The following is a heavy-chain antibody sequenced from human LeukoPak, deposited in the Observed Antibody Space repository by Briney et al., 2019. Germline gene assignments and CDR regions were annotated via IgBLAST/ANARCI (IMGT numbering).Heavy chain of an antibody. V-gene: IGHV4-34*01. Sequence: SETLSLTCAVYGGSFGGYYWSWIRQPPGKGLEWIGEINHSGSTNYNPSLKSRVTISVDTSKNQFSLKLSSVTAADTAVYYCARPDFWSGDDAFDIWGQGTMVTVSS. J-gene: IGHJ3*02. CDR2: INHSGST. CDR3: ARPDFWSGDDAFDI. D-gene: IGHD3-3*01. CDR1: GGSFGGYY.